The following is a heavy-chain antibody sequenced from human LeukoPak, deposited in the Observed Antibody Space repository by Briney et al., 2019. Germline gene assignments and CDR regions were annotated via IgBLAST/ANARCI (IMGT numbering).Heavy chain of an antibody. J-gene: IGHJ5*02. CDR1: GYTFTSYA. CDR3: ARVAAAGTGLYNWFDP. V-gene: IGHV1-3*01. CDR2: INAGNGNT. Sequence: ASVKVSCKASGYTFTSYAMHWVRQAPGQRLEWLGWINAGNGNTKYSQKFQGRVTITRDTSASTAYMELSSLRSEDTAVYYCARVAAAGTGLYNWFDPWGQGTLVTVSS. D-gene: IGHD6-13*01.